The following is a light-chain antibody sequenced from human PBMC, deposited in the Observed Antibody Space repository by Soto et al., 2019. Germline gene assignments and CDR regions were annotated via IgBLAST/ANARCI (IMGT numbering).Light chain of an antibody. CDR2: IAS. J-gene: IGKJ2*01. V-gene: IGKV1-39*01. Sequence: DFKLTQSPSSRSASVGEKVTITCRARQNISNYLNWYQLKQGKAPKLQIYIASNLHSGVPSRFSGSGSGTDFTLTISSLQPEDFATYHCQQSYSTPYTFGQGTKVDMK. CDR1: QNISNY. CDR3: QQSYSTPYT.